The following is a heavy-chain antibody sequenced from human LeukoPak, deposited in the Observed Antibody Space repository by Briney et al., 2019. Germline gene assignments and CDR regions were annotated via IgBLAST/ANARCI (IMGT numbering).Heavy chain of an antibody. CDR2: IIPILGIA. V-gene: IGHV1-69*04. CDR1: GGTFSSYA. CDR3: ARFLVTSGWLLD. Sequence: GASVKVSCKASGGTFSSYAISWVRQAPGQGLEWMGRIIPILGIANYAQKFQGRVTITADKSTSTAYMELSSLRSEDTAVYYCARFLVTSGWLLDWGQGTLVTVSS. J-gene: IGHJ4*02. D-gene: IGHD3-9*01.